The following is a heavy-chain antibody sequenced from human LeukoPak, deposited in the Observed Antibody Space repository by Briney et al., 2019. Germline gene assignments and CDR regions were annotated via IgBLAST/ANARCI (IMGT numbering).Heavy chain of an antibody. CDR2: IDHSGRT. J-gene: IGHJ4*02. V-gene: IGHV4-34*01. Sequence: SETLSLTCAVYGGSFSGYYWSWIRQPPGKGLEWIGEIDHSGRTNYNPSLKSQVTISVDTSKNQSSLKLSSVPAADTAVYYCASGILTGGDYWGQGTLVTVSS. CDR1: GGSFSGYY. D-gene: IGHD3-9*01. CDR3: ASGILTGGDY.